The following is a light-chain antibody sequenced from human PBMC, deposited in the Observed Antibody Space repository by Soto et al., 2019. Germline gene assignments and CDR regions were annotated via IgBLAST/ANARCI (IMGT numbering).Light chain of an antibody. CDR1: QSVSTY. J-gene: IGKJ5*01. Sequence: EIVLTQSPATLSLSPGERATLSCRASQSVSTYLAWYQQRPGQAPRLLIYDASYRATDIPPRFSGSGSGTVFPLTISRLEPEDFAVYYCQQRRSWPPTITFGQGTRLDIK. CDR2: DAS. CDR3: QQRRSWPPTIT. V-gene: IGKV3-11*01.